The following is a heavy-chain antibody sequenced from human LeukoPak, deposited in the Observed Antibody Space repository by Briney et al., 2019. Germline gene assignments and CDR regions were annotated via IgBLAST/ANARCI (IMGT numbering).Heavy chain of an antibody. V-gene: IGHV4-59*01. Sequence: PETLSLTCTVSVGAFSDFYWTWIRQSPGQGLEGIGYMGSRNYIPSLKSRVTISVDTSKRHFSLTLSSVIAAGTGLYYCARTGRHYYGSGKNLTPWPAGLVVWGQGTTVIVS. CDR1: VGAFSDFY. J-gene: IGHJ6*02. CDR3: ARTGRHYYGSGKNLTPWPAGLVV. D-gene: IGHD3-10*01. CDR2: MGSR.